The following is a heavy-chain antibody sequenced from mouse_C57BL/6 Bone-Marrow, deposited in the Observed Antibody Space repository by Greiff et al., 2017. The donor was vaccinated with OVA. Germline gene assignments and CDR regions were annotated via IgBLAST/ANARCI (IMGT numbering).Heavy chain of an antibody. Sequence: VQLQQPGTELVKPGASVKLSCKASGYTFTSYWMHWVKQRPGQGLEWIGNINPSNGGTNYNEKFKSKATLTVDKSSSTAYMQLSSLTSEDSAVYYCARPALYYGSSYGYFDVWGTGTTVTVSS. D-gene: IGHD1-1*01. CDR3: ARPALYYGSSYGYFDV. J-gene: IGHJ1*03. CDR1: GYTFTSYW. CDR2: INPSNGGT. V-gene: IGHV1-53*01.